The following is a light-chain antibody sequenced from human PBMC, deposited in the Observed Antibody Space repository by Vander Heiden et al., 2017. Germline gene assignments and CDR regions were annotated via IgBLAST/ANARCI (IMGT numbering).Light chain of an antibody. V-gene: IGLV10-54*04. CDR3: SAWDDSLRAYV. J-gene: IGLJ1*01. Sequence: VSKGLRQTVTLTCTANSKNVGNDGTSWLQQHQGHPPKLLSYRNNNRPSGISERFSASRSGNTASLTITGLQPEDEADYYCSAWDDSLRAYVLGPGTNV. CDR2: RNN. CDR1: SKNVGNDG.